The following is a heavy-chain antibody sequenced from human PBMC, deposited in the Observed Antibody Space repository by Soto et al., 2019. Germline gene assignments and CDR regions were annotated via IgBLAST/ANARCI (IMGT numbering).Heavy chain of an antibody. CDR2: ISGSGGST. CDR3: AKDCYGDPRDYFDY. CDR1: GFTFSSYA. D-gene: IGHD4-17*01. V-gene: IGHV3-23*01. Sequence: RGSLRLSCAASGFTFSSYAMSWVRQAPGKGLEWVSAISGSGGSTYYADSVKGRFTISRDNSKNTLYLQMNSLRAEDTAVYYCAKDCYGDPRDYFDYWGQGTLVTVPQ. J-gene: IGHJ4*02.